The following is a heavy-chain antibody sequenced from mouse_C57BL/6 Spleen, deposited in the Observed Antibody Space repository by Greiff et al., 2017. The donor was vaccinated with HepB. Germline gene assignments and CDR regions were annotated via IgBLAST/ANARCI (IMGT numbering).Heavy chain of an antibody. CDR2: IYPRSGNT. CDR1: GYTFTSYG. Sequence: VMLQQSGAELARPGASVKLFCKASGYTFTSYGISWVKQRTGQGLEWIGEIYPRSGNTYYNEKFKGKATLTADKSSSTAYMELRSLTSEDSAVYFCARVVLRRGAMDYWGQGTSVTVSS. D-gene: IGHD1-2*01. J-gene: IGHJ4*01. V-gene: IGHV1-81*01. CDR3: ARVVLRRGAMDY.